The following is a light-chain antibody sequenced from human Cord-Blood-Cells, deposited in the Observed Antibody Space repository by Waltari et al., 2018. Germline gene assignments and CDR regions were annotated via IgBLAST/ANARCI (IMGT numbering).Light chain of an antibody. V-gene: IGLV2-14*01. CDR1: SSDLGGYNH. J-gene: IGLJ2*01. CDR2: DVS. Sequence: QSALTQPASVSGSSGQSYTISCPGPSSDLGGYNHVSWYQQHPGKATKLMVYDVSNRPSGVSNRFSGSKSGNTASLTISGLQAEDEADYYCSSYTSSSTRVVFGGETKLTVL. CDR3: SSYTSSSTRVV.